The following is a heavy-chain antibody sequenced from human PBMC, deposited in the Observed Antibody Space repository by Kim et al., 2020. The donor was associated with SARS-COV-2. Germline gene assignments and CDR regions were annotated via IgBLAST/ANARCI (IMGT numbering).Heavy chain of an antibody. Sequence: GGSLRLSCAASGFTFSNAWMSWVRQAPGKGLEWVGRIKSKTDGGTTDYAAPVKGRFTISRDDSKNTLYLQMNSLKTEDTAVYYCTTGGSGWYGPDYYYYGMDVWGQGTTVTVSS. J-gene: IGHJ6*02. CDR2: IKSKTDGGTT. CDR3: TTGGSGWYGPDYYYYGMDV. CDR1: GFTFSNAW. D-gene: IGHD6-19*01. V-gene: IGHV3-15*01.